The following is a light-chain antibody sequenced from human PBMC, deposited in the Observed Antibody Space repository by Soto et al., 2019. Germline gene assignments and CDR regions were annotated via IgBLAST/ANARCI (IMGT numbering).Light chain of an antibody. J-gene: IGLJ1*01. Sequence: QSVLTQPPSVSGAPGQRVTISCTGSSSNIGAGYDVHWYQQLPGTAPKLLISGNNNRPSGVPDRFSGSKSGTSASLAITGLQAEDEADYYRQSYDSSLSGSVFGTGTKVTVL. CDR1: SSNIGAGYD. V-gene: IGLV1-40*01. CDR2: GNN. CDR3: QSYDSSLSGSV.